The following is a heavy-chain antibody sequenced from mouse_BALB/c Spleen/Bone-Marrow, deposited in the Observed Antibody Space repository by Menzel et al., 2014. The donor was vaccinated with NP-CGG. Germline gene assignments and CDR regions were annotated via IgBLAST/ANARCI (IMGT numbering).Heavy chain of an antibody. CDR3: TRWLPYAMDY. J-gene: IGHJ4*01. CDR2: IYPSDSYT. CDR1: GYTFTNYW. D-gene: IGHD2-2*01. V-gene: IGHV1-69*02. Sequence: VQLQESGAELVRPGASVKLSCKASGYTFTNYWINWVKQRPGQGLEWIGNIYPSDSYTNYNQKFKDMATLTVDKSSSTAYMQLSSPTSEDSAVYYCTRWLPYAMDYWGQGTSVTVSS.